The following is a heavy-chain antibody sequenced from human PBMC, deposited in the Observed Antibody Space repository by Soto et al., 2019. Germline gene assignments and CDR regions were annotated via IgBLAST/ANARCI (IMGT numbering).Heavy chain of an antibody. Sequence: QLQLQESGSGLVKPSQTLSLTCAVSGGSISSGGYSWSWIRQPPGKGLEWIGYIYHSGSTYYNPSLKSRVTISVARSQNQFSRKLSSVTAADTAVYYCAAGGGLPRYSWGQGTLVTVSS. J-gene: IGHJ4*02. V-gene: IGHV4-30-2*01. CDR1: GGSISSGGYS. CDR2: IYHSGST. CDR3: AAGGGLPRYS. D-gene: IGHD5-12*01.